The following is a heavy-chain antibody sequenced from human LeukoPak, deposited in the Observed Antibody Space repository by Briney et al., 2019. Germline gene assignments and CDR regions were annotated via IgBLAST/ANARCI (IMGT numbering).Heavy chain of an antibody. CDR2: ITSSSTYI. J-gene: IGHJ6*03. Sequence: PGGSLRLSCAASGFTFSSYEMNWVRQAPGKGLGWVSSITSSSTYIYYADSVRGRFTISRDNAKNSLYLQMNSLRAEDTAVYFCARDPYSGNYGAYYYYYMDVWGKGTTVTISS. CDR3: ARDPYSGNYGAYYYYYMDV. V-gene: IGHV3-21*01. D-gene: IGHD1-26*01. CDR1: GFTFSSYE.